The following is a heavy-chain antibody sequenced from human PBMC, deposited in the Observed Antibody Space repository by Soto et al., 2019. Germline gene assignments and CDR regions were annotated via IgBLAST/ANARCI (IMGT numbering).Heavy chain of an antibody. J-gene: IGHJ6*02. CDR3: ARDNRGFGVVPSYYYCGMDV. Sequence: QVQLVQSGAEVKKPGSSVKVSCKASGGTFSSYAISWVRQAPGQGLEWMGGIIPIFGTANYAQKFQGRVTITADESTSTAYMELSSLRSEDTAVYYCARDNRGFGVVPSYYYCGMDVWGQGTTVTVSS. CDR1: GGTFSSYA. D-gene: IGHD3-3*01. V-gene: IGHV1-69*01. CDR2: IIPIFGTA.